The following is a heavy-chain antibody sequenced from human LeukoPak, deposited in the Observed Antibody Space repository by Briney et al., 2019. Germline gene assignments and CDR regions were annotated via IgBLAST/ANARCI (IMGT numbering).Heavy chain of an antibody. J-gene: IGHJ4*02. D-gene: IGHD4-17*01. CDR3: ARGMGFGDYLFDY. CDR2: INPNSGGT. CDR1: GYTFTGYD. Sequence: GSVKVSCRASGYTFTGYDMHWGRQSPGQGLEWMGWINPNSGGTSFAQKFQGRFTMTRDRSISTAYMEMSRLRSDDTAVYYCARGMGFGDYLFDYWGQGTLVTVSS. V-gene: IGHV1-2*02.